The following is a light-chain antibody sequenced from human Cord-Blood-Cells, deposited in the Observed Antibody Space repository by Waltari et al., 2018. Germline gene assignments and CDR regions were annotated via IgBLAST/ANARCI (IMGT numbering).Light chain of an antibody. Sequence: DIQMTQSPSSLSASVGDRVTITCRASQSISSYLNWYQQKPGTSPKLLIYSASSFQSWVPSRFSLPVSSPAFPLPLTSLQPEDFATYYCQQSYSTLTFGGGTKVEIK. CDR2: SAS. CDR1: QSISSY. CDR3: QQSYSTLT. V-gene: IGKV1-39*01. J-gene: IGKJ4*01.